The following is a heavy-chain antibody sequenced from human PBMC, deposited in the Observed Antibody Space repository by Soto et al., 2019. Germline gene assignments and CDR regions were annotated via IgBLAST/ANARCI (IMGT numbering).Heavy chain of an antibody. V-gene: IGHV1-3*01. CDR1: GYTFSNFA. D-gene: IGHD5-18*01. CDR3: ARSGYSYGPRSYGMEF. J-gene: IGHJ6*02. CDR2: INAGNGNT. Sequence: ASVKVSCKASGYTFSNFAMHWVRQAPGQRLEWMGWINAGNGNTKYSQKFQGRVTITRDTSASTAYMELSSLRSEDTAVYYCARSGYSYGPRSYGMEFWCQGTTVTVSS.